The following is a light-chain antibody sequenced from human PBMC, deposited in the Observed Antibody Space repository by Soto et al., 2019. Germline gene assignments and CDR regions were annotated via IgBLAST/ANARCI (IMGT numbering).Light chain of an antibody. CDR2: DVT. J-gene: IGLJ1*01. CDR3: SSYTSSSTNV. Sequence: QSALTQPASVSGSPGQSITISCTGNSSDGGGYNYVSWYQQHPGKAPKLMIYDVTNRPSGVSNRFSGSKSGNTASLTISGLQAEDEADYYCSSYTSSSTNVFGTGTKLTVL. V-gene: IGLV2-14*01. CDR1: SSDGGGYNY.